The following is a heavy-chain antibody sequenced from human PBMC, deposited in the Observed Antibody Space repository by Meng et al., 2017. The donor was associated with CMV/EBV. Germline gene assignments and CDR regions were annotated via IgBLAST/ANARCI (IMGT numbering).Heavy chain of an antibody. Sequence: GSLRLSCAVYGGSFSGYYWSWIRQPPGKGLEWIGEINHSGSTNYNPSLKSRVTISVDTSKNQFSLKLSSVTAADTAVYYCAREAGMFDPWGQGTLVTVSS. D-gene: IGHD6-19*01. V-gene: IGHV4-34*01. CDR3: AREAGMFDP. CDR1: GGSFSGYY. CDR2: INHSGST. J-gene: IGHJ5*02.